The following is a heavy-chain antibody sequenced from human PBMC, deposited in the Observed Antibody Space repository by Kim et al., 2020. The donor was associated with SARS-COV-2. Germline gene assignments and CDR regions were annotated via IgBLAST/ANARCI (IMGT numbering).Heavy chain of an antibody. Sequence: YYADSVKGRFTISRDNAKNSLYLQMNSLRAEDTAVYYCARGLNWGSGFNYWGQGTLVTVSS. CDR3: ARGLNWGSGFNY. J-gene: IGHJ4*02. D-gene: IGHD7-27*01. V-gene: IGHV3-21*01.